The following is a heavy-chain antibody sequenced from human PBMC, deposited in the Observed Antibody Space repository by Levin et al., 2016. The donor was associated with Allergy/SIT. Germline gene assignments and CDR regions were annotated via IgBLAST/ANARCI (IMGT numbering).Heavy chain of an antibody. V-gene: IGHV3-9*01. CDR2: ISWNSGSI. Sequence: SLKISCAASGFTFDDYAMHWVRQAPGKGLEWVSGISWNSGSIGYADSVKGRFTISRDNAKNSPYLQMNSLRAEDTALYYCAKALYSSGWYGLIDWGQGTLVTVSS. CDR1: GFTFDDYA. D-gene: IGHD6-19*01. CDR3: AKALYSSGWYGLID. J-gene: IGHJ4*02.